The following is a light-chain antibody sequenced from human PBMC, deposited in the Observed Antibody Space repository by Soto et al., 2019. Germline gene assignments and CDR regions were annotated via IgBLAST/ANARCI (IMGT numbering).Light chain of an antibody. J-gene: IGKJ4*01. Sequence: DIVSSQSPDSLAVSLGERATINCKSSQSVLYSSNNKNYLAWYQQKPGQPPKLLIYWASTRESGVPDRFSGSGSGTDFTLTISSLQAEDVAVYYCQQYYSTPPTFGGGTKVDIK. V-gene: IGKV4-1*01. CDR2: WAS. CDR1: QSVLYSSNNKNY. CDR3: QQYYSTPPT.